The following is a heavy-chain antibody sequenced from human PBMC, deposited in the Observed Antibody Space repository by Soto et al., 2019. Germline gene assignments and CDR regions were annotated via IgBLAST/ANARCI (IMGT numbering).Heavy chain of an antibody. D-gene: IGHD1-26*01. V-gene: IGHV3-23*01. CDR3: AKVSLGALTFTDYYYYGLDV. Sequence: PGGSLRLSCEASGFTFSTYAMNWVRQAPANGLECVSAIRGGGGSTYYADSVKGRVTPSRDNSKNTLYLQMNSLRAEDTAVYYCAKVSLGALTFTDYYYYGLDVWGHGTTVTVSS. CDR2: IRGGGGST. J-gene: IGHJ6*02. CDR1: GFTFSTYA.